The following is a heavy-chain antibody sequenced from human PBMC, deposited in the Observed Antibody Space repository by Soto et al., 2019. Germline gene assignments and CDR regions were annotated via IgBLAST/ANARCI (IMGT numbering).Heavy chain of an antibody. D-gene: IGHD5-18*01. CDR1: GGSISSSSYY. J-gene: IGHJ4*02. CDR2: IYYSGST. V-gene: IGHV4-39*01. CDR3: ARRCGYSYGGKIDS. Sequence: QLQLQESGPGLMKPSETLSLSCTVSGGSISSSSYYWGWVRQPPGKGLEWIGSIYYSGSTFYNTSLTSRVTISVDTSKNLFSLKVTSVTAADTAVYYCARRCGYSYGGKIDSWGQGTLVTVSS.